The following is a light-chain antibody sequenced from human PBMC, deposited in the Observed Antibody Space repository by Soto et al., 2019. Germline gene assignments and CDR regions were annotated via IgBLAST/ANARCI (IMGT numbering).Light chain of an antibody. CDR2: AAS. Sequence: DIEMTQSPSSLSASVGDRVSLTCRASQGISTYLNWYQHRPGKAPKLLIYAASLLHSGVPSRFSGSGSGTDFTLISSSLQPDDFAVYYCQQSYSSPRTFGRVTKLEI. CDR3: QQSYSSPRT. CDR1: QGISTY. V-gene: IGKV1-39*01. J-gene: IGKJ2*02.